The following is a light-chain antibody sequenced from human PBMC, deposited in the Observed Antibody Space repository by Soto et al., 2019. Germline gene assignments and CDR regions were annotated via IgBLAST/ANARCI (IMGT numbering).Light chain of an antibody. V-gene: IGLV1-51*01. J-gene: IGLJ2*01. CDR3: GAWDSSLMGVV. CDR2: DNN. CDR1: SSNVDNNY. Sequence: QSVLTQPPSVSAAPGQKVTISCSGSSSNVDNNYVSWYQQLPGTAPKLLIYDNNKRPSGIPDRFSGSKSATSATLDITALQTGDEADYYCGAWDSSLMGVVFGGGTKVTVL.